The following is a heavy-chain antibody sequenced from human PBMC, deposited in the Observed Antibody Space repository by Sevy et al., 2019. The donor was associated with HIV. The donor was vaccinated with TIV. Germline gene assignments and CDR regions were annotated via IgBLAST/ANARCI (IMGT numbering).Heavy chain of an antibody. Sequence: GGSLRLSCAASGFTFSTYAMTWVRQAPGGGLEWVSVINGSGSSTYYADSVKGRFTISRDNSKNTLFLQMNSLRADDTAVYYCAKDRVSGTYYSGDFDYWGQGTLVTVSS. D-gene: IGHD3-10*01. CDR1: GFTFSTYA. CDR2: INGSGSST. V-gene: IGHV3-23*01. CDR3: AKDRVSGTYYSGDFDY. J-gene: IGHJ4*02.